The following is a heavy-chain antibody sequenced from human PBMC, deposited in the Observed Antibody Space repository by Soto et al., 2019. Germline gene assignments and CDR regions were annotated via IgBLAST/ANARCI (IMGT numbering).Heavy chain of an antibody. Sequence: GGSLRLSCAASGFTFTTHDMSWVRQAPGKGLEWVAVITSGDDRRYYADSVKGRFTIYRDNSKNTLYLQMNSLRADDTAVYYCAKDRWFFDLWGRGTLVTVSS. CDR3: AKDRWFFDL. CDR1: GFTFTTHD. J-gene: IGHJ2*01. CDR2: ITSGDDRR. V-gene: IGHV3-23*01.